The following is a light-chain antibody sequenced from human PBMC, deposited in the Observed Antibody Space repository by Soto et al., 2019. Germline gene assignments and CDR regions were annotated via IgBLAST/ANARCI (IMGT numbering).Light chain of an antibody. CDR3: HQRQSWPRT. V-gene: IGKV3-11*01. CDR2: QTS. CDR1: QYINTR. J-gene: IGKJ1*01. Sequence: EIVLTQSPATLSSFPGDRVTLSCRASQYINTRLAWYQHRPGQAPRLLIYQTSIRAAGIPARFSASGSGTDFTLTINDVQPEDFALYYCHQRQSWPRTFGQGTKV.